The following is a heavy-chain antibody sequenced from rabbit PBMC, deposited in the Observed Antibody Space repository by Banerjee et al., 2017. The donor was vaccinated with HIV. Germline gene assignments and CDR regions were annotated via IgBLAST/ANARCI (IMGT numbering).Heavy chain of an antibody. Sequence: QEQLEESGGDLVKPEGSLTLTCTASGFSFSSGYDMCWVRQAPGKGLEWIGCIYTGNGKTYYASWAKGRFTISKTSSTTVTLQMTSLTAADTATYFCARNSGGGDVYTRLDLWGQGTLVTVS. CDR1: GFSFSSGYD. D-gene: IGHD2-1*01. J-gene: IGHJ3*01. CDR3: ARNSGGGDVYTRLDL. V-gene: IGHV1S45*01. CDR2: IYTGNGKT.